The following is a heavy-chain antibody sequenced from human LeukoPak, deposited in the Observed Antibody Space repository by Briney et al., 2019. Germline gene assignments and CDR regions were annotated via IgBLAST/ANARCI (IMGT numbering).Heavy chain of an antibody. CDR1: GGHMSSRRPQ. Sequence: PLSLTHSVSGGHMSSRRPQWSRLPQRDGTGLDWIGRIYTSGSTNYNPSLKSRVTISVDTSKNQFSLKLSSVTAADTAVYYCARGVLEWLSFDYWGQGTLVTVSS. CDR3: ARGVLEWLSFDY. V-gene: IGHV4-61*02. J-gene: IGHJ4*02. CDR2: IYTSGST. D-gene: IGHD3-3*01.